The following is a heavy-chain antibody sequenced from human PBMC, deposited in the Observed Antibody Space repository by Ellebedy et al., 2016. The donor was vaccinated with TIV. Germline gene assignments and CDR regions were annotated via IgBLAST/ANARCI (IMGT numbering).Heavy chain of an antibody. CDR3: ARDHDYGDYGY. V-gene: IGHV4-34*01. J-gene: IGHJ4*02. D-gene: IGHD4-17*01. CDR2: INHSGST. CDR1: GGSFSGYY. Sequence: SETLSLTCAVYGGSFSGYYWSWIRQPPGKGLEWIGEINHSGSTNYNPSLKSRVTISVDTSKNQFSLKLSSVTAADTAVYYCARDHDYGDYGYWGQGTLVTVSS.